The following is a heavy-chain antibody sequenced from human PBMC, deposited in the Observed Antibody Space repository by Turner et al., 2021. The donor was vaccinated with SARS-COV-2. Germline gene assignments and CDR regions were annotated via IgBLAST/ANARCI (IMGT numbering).Heavy chain of an antibody. D-gene: IGHD2-15*01. CDR1: GFTFSSYT. CDR2: ISSSSSTI. J-gene: IGHJ4*02. CDR3: ARDLGGYFDY. V-gene: IGHV3-48*01. Sequence: EVQLVESGGGLVQPGGSLRLSCAASGFTFSSYTMNWVRQAPGKGLEWVSYISSSSSTIYYADSVKGRFTISRDNAKNSLYLLMNSLRAEDTAVYYCARDLGGYFDYWGQGTLVTVSS.